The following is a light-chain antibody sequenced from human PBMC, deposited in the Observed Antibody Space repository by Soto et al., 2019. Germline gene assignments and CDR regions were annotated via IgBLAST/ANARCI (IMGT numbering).Light chain of an antibody. CDR3: SSYTSSSTLGV. CDR1: SSDVGGYNY. CDR2: EVN. Sequence: QSVLTQPASVSGSPGQSITIYCTGTSSDVGGYNYVSWYQQHPGKAPKLMIYEVNNRPSGVSNRFSGSKSGSTASLTISGLQAEDEADYYCSSYTSSSTLGVFGTGTKLTVL. V-gene: IGLV2-14*01. J-gene: IGLJ1*01.